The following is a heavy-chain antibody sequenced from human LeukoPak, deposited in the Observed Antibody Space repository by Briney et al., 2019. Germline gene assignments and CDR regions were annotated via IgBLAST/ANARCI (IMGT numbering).Heavy chain of an antibody. V-gene: IGHV4-39*07. CDR1: GGSISSSSYC. Sequence: PSETLSLTCTVSGGSISSSSYCWGWIRQPPGKGLEWIGSIYYSGRTYYNPSLKSRVSISVDTSKNQFSLKLSSLTAADTAVYYCAREGSSWYVPADYWGQGTLVTVSS. CDR2: IYYSGRT. D-gene: IGHD6-13*01. J-gene: IGHJ4*02. CDR3: AREGSSWYVPADY.